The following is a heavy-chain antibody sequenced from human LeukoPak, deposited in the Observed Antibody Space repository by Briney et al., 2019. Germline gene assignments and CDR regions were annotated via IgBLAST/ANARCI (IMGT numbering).Heavy chain of an antibody. D-gene: IGHD6-19*01. CDR2: ISYDGSNK. CDR3: ASGSAVAARQHWFDP. V-gene: IGHV3-30*04. CDR1: GFTFSSYA. Sequence: GGSLRLSCAASGFTFSSYAMHWVRQAPGRGLEWVAVISYDGSNKYYADSVKGRVTISRDNSKNTLYLQMNSLRAEDTAVYYCASGSAVAARQHWFDPWGQGTLVTVSS. J-gene: IGHJ5*02.